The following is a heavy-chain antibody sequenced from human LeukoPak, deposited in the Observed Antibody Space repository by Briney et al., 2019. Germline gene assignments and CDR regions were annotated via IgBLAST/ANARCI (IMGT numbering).Heavy chain of an antibody. CDR1: GGSFSGYY. Sequence: PSETLSLTCAVYGGSFSGYYWSWIRQPPGKGLEWIGETNHSGSTNYNPSLKSRVTISVDTSKNQFSLKLSSVTAADTAVYYCARGSPPMVRGVNSDYWGQGTLVTVSS. J-gene: IGHJ4*02. D-gene: IGHD3-10*01. V-gene: IGHV4-34*01. CDR2: TNHSGST. CDR3: ARGSPPMVRGVNSDY.